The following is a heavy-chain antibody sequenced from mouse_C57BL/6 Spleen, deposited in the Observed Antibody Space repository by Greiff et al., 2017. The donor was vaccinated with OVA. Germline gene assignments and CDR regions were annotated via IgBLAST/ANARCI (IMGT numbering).Heavy chain of an antibody. D-gene: IGHD2-2*01. CDR2: IYPGDGDT. V-gene: IGHV1-82*01. J-gene: IGHJ2*01. CDR3: ARSGGYDDEGFDY. Sequence: QVQLKQSGPELVKPGASVKISCKASGYAFSSSWMNWVKQRPGKGLEWIGRIYPGDGDTNYNGKFKGKATLTADKSSTTAYMQLSSLTSEDSAVYFCARSGGYDDEGFDYWGQGTTLTVSS. CDR1: GYAFSSSW.